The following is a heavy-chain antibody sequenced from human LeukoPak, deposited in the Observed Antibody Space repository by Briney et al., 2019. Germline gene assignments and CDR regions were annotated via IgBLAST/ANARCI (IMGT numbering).Heavy chain of an antibody. CDR2: ISYDGSNK. Sequence: GGSLRLSCAASGFTFSSYAMHWVRQAPGKGLEWVAVISYDGSNKYYADSVKGRFTISRDNSQNTLYLQMNSLRAEDTAVYYCARGQIVVVPAAMYYWGQGTLVTVSS. J-gene: IGHJ4*02. CDR1: GFTFSSYA. CDR3: ARGQIVVVPAAMYY. V-gene: IGHV3-30-3*01. D-gene: IGHD2-2*01.